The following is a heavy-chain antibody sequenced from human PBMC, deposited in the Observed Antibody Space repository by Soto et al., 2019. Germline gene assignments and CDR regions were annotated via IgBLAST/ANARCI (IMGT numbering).Heavy chain of an antibody. V-gene: IGHV5-10-1*01. CDR2: VDPSDSYT. J-gene: IGHJ4*01. Sequence: PGESLNISCKGSGYSFTSYWISWERQMPGKYLEWMGRVDPSDSYTNYSPSFQGHVTISADKSISTAYLQWSSLKASDTAMYYCARMPCSSTSCYGSDYWGHGTLVTVSS. D-gene: IGHD2-2*01. CDR3: ARMPCSSTSCYGSDY. CDR1: GYSFTSYW.